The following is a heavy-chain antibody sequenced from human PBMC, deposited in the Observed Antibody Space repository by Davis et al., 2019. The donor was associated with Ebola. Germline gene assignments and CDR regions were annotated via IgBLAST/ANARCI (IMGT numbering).Heavy chain of an antibody. J-gene: IGHJ4*02. CDR1: GFTSGFSFGNFA. CDR2: ISGSSIAT. CDR3: AKEERTFEN. V-gene: IGHV3-23*01. D-gene: IGHD3/OR15-3a*01. Sequence: GESLKISCVASGFTSGFSFGNFAMTWVGQAPGKGLEWVSAISGSSIATYYGDSVKGRFTISRDNSKNTLYLHLSGLRADDTAVYYCAKEERTFENWGQGTLVTVSS.